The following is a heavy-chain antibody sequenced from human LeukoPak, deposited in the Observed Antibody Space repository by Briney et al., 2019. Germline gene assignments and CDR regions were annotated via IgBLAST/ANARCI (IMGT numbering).Heavy chain of an antibody. Sequence: ASVKVSCQASGDTFTGYYIHWVRQAPGQGLEWMGWINANTGGTSYAQKFQDGVTMTRNTSINTAYMELSRLRFDDTAVYYCAKVREKGYSSKPFDLWGQGTMVTVSS. V-gene: IGHV1-2*02. CDR1: GDTFTGYY. D-gene: IGHD5-18*01. CDR2: INANTGGT. J-gene: IGHJ3*01. CDR3: AKVREKGYSSKPFDL.